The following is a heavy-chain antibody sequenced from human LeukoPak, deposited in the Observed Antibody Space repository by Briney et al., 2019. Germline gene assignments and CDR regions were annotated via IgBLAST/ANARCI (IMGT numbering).Heavy chain of an antibody. V-gene: IGHV3-72*01. D-gene: IGHD2-15*01. CDR3: TRHYFSD. J-gene: IGHJ4*02. CDR1: EFTISEHY. Sequence: SGGSLRLSCAASEFTISEHYMDWVRQAAGKGLEWIGRTSNKADSYTTYYAASVRGRFSISRDDSKNLLYLQMNSLKAEDTAVYYCTRHYFSDWGQGTLVTVSS. CDR2: TSNKADSYTT.